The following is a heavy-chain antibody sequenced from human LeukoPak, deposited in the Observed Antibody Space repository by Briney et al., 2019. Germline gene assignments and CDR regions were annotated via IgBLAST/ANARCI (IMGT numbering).Heavy chain of an antibody. CDR3: ARASGGYYNNWFDP. CDR1: GGSLSTYY. CDR2: IYYTGST. Sequence: SEALSLTCTVSGGSLSTYYWSWIRQPPGKGLEWMGYIYYTGSTNHNPSLKSRVTMSVDTSKNQFSLKLNSVTAADTAVYYCARASGGYYNNWFDPWGQGTLVTVSS. V-gene: IGHV4-59*01. J-gene: IGHJ5*02. D-gene: IGHD3-22*01.